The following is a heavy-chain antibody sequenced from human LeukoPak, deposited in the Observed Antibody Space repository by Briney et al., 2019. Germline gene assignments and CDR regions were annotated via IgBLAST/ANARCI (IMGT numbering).Heavy chain of an antibody. J-gene: IGHJ5*02. CDR1: GFTFSSYS. CDR2: ISSSSSYI. D-gene: IGHD6-13*01. Sequence: GGSLRLSCAASGFTFSSYSMNWVRQAPGKGLEWVSSISSSSSYIYYADSVKSRFTISRDNAKNSLYLQMNSLRAEDTAVYYCARGSSSSWYGVSWGQGTLVTVSS. CDR3: ARGSSSSWYGVS. V-gene: IGHV3-21*01.